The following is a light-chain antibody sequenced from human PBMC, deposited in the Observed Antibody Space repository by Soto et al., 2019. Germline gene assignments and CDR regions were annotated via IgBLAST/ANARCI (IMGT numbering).Light chain of an antibody. CDR2: AAS. Sequence: DIQMTQSPSSLSASVGDRVTITCRASQSISSYLNWYQQKPGKAPKLLIYAASSLQSGIASRFRGSRSGPDLTLTIISLQPEDFETYYRQHSYSTPLYTFGHGTKREIK. J-gene: IGKJ2*01. V-gene: IGKV1-39*01. CDR3: QHSYSTPLYT. CDR1: QSISSY.